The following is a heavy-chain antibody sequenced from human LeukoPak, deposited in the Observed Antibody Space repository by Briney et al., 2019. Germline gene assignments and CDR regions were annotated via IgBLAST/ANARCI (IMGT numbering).Heavy chain of an antibody. J-gene: IGHJ6*03. D-gene: IGHD1-1*01. Sequence: SETLSLTCTVSGGSISSYYWSWIRQPPGKGLEWIGYIYTSGSTNHTPSLQSRVTISVDTSKNQFSLKLSSVTAADTAVYYCARQLNYYYYYMDVWGKGTTVTVSS. V-gene: IGHV4-4*09. CDR2: IYTSGST. CDR3: ARQLNYYYYYMDV. CDR1: GGSISSYY.